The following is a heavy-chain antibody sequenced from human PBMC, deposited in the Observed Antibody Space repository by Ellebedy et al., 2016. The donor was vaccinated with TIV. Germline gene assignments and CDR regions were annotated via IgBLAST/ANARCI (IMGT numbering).Heavy chain of an antibody. V-gene: IGHV4-4*02. J-gene: IGHJ4*02. CDR3: ARVVVMSKQWLDY. D-gene: IGHD6-19*01. CDR2: IYHSGST. CDR1: GGSISSTNW. Sequence: SETLSLXXAVSGGSISSTNWWCWVRQPPGKGLECIGEIYHSGSTNYNPSLKSRVTISEDKSKKQFSLKLSSVTAADTAVYYCARVVVMSKQWLDYWGQGTLVTVSS.